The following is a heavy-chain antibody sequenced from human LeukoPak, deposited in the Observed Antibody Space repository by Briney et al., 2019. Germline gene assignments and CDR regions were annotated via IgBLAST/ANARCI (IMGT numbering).Heavy chain of an antibody. J-gene: IGHJ4*02. CDR2: INHSGST. V-gene: IGHV4-34*01. CDR3: ARGSQYYYDSSGYLDY. CDR1: GGSFSGYY. D-gene: IGHD3-22*01. Sequence: SETLSLTCGVYGGSFSGYYWSWIRQPPGKGLEWIGEINHSGSTNYNPSLKSRVTISVDTPKNQFSLKLSSVTAADTAVYYCARGSQYYYDSSGYLDYWGQGTLVTVSS.